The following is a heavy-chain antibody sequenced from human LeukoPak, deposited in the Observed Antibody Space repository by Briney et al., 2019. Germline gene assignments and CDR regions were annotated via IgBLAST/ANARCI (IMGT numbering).Heavy chain of an antibody. CDR1: GGSISSYY. Sequence: SETLSLTCTVSGGSISSYYWSWIRQPPGKGLEWIGYIYYSGGTNYNPSLKSRVTISVDTSKNQFSLKLSSVTAADTAVYYCAREAEYSSSWYRGRGYYFDYWGQGTLVTVSS. D-gene: IGHD6-13*01. CDR3: AREAEYSSSWYRGRGYYFDY. CDR2: IYYSGGT. V-gene: IGHV4-59*01. J-gene: IGHJ4*02.